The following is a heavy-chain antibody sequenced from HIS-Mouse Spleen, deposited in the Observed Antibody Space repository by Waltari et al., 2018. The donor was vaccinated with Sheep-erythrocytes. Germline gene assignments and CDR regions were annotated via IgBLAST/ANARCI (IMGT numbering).Heavy chain of an antibody. CDR1: GFSFDDYA. D-gene: IGHD2-2*01. CDR2: ISWNSGGI. Sequence: EVQLVESGGGLVQPGRSLRLSCAASGFSFDDYAMHWVRQAPGKGMECGSCISWNSGGIGYADSVNGRFTIARDNAKNSLYLQMNSLRAEDTALYYCAKDISRNIVVVPAAVGDYWGQGTLVTVSS. J-gene: IGHJ4*02. V-gene: IGHV3-9*01. CDR3: AKDISRNIVVVPAAVGDY.